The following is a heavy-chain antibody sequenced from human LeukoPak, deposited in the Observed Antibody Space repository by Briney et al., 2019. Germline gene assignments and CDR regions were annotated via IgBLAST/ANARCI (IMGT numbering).Heavy chain of an antibody. CDR1: GYTFTSYA. Sequence: GASVRVSCKASGYTFTSYAMHWVRQAPGQRLEWMGWINAGNGNTKYSQKFQGRVTITRDTSASTAYMELSSLRSEDTAVYYCARDVGIQLWSYPGYWGQGTLVTVSS. CDR3: ARDVGIQLWSYPGY. J-gene: IGHJ4*02. CDR2: INAGNGNT. V-gene: IGHV1-3*01. D-gene: IGHD5-18*01.